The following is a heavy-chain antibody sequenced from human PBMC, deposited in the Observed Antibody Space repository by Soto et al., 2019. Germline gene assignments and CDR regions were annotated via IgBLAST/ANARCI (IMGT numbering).Heavy chain of an antibody. J-gene: IGHJ6*02. Sequence: ASVKVSCKASGYTFTSYDINWVRQATGQGLEWMGWMNPNSGNTGYAQKFQGRITMTRNTSISTAYMELSSLRSEDTAVYYCARDVLPRGYCSGGSCRGMDVWGQGTTVTVSS. D-gene: IGHD2-15*01. V-gene: IGHV1-8*01. CDR3: ARDVLPRGYCSGGSCRGMDV. CDR1: GYTFTSYD. CDR2: MNPNSGNT.